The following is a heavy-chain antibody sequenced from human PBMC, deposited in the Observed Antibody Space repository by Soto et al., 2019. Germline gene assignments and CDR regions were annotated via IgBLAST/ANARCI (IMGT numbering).Heavy chain of an antibody. J-gene: IGHJ5*02. CDR1: GGSIRTSGDA. V-gene: IGHV4-39*01. D-gene: IGHD2-15*01. CDR3: ARHRYYSGATCYHLDNWFDP. CDR2: ISYSGST. Sequence: SETVSLTCAVSGGSIRTSGDAWGWIRRPPGKGLEWIATISYSGSTYYNPSLKSRVTMSVDTSKNQFSLKLSSVTAADTAVYYCARHRYYSGATCYHLDNWFDPWGQGTLVTVSS.